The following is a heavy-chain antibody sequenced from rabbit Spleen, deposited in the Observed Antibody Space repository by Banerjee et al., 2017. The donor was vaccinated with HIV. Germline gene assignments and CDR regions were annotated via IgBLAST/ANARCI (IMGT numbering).Heavy chain of an antibody. J-gene: IGHJ4*01. CDR1: GFTLSSYY. CDR3: ARDGTGGSYFAL. D-gene: IGHD8-1*01. CDR2: IDPVFGIT. Sequence: QLKESGGGLVQPGGSLKLSCKASGFTLSSYYMNWVRQAPGKGLEWIGYIDPVFGITYYANWVNGRFSISRENAQNTVFLQMTSLTAADTVTYFCARDGTGGSYFALWGPGTLVTVS. V-gene: IGHV1S7*01.